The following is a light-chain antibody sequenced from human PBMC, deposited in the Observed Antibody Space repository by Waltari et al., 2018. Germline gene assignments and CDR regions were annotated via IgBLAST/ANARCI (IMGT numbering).Light chain of an antibody. CDR3: NSYTSSTNVV. J-gene: IGLJ2*01. Sequence: QSVLTQSASVSGSPGQSITISCTGTSGDVGAHNYVSWYQQHPGKAPQLIIYDVSKRPSGVSTRISASKSGNTASLTISGLQAEDEAHYYCNSYTSSTNVVFGGGPKLTVL. CDR1: SGDVGAHNY. CDR2: DVS. V-gene: IGLV2-14*03.